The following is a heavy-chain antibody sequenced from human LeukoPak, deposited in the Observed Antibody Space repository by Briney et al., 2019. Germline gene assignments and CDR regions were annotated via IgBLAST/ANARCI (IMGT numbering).Heavy chain of an antibody. V-gene: IGHV4-39*07. CDR2: IYYSGST. Sequence: PSETLSLTCTVSGGSISSSSYYWGWIRQPPGKGLEWIGSIYYSGSTYYNPSLKSRVAISVDTSKNQFSLKLSSVTAADTAVYYCARVEGRWLQSNFDYWGQGTLVTVSS. CDR1: GGSISSSSYY. D-gene: IGHD5-24*01. CDR3: ARVEGRWLQSNFDY. J-gene: IGHJ4*02.